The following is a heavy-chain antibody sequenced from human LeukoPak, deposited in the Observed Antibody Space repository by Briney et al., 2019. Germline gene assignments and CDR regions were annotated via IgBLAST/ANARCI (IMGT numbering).Heavy chain of an antibody. CDR1: GGSISYYY. J-gene: IGHJ3*02. V-gene: IGHV4-59*01. Sequence: SETLSLTCTASGGSISYYYWSWIRQPPGKGLEWIGYIYYSGSTNYNPSLKSRVTISVDTSKNQFSLKLSSVTAADTAVYYCARDLTMVRGAEGPIWGQGTMVTVSS. CDR2: IYYSGST. CDR3: ARDLTMVRGAEGPI. D-gene: IGHD3-10*01.